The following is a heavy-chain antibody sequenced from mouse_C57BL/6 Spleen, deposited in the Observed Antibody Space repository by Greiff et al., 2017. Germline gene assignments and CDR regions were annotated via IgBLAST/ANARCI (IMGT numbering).Heavy chain of an antibody. D-gene: IGHD2-2*01. V-gene: IGHV1-52*01. CDR1: GYTFTSYW. CDR3: AREGAYGYDEGYFDY. CDR2: IDPSDSET. J-gene: IGHJ2*01. Sequence: QVQLQQPGAELVRPGSSVKLSCKASGYTFTSYWMHWVKQRPIQGLEWIGNIDPSDSETHYNQKFKDKATLTVDKSSSTAYMQLSSLTSEDSAVYYCAREGAYGYDEGYFDYWGQGTTLTVSS.